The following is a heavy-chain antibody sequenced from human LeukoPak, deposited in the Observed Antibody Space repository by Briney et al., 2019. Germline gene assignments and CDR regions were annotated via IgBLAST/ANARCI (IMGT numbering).Heavy chain of an antibody. Sequence: ASVKVSCKASGYTFTDYYMHWVRQAPGQGLEWMGWINPNSGGTNYAQKFQGRVTMTRDTSISTAYMELSRLRSDDTAVYYCASSYYYGSGSSYYYYYMDVWGRGTTVTISS. J-gene: IGHJ6*03. V-gene: IGHV1-2*02. CDR1: GYTFTDYY. CDR2: INPNSGGT. D-gene: IGHD3-10*01. CDR3: ASSYYYGSGSSYYYYYMDV.